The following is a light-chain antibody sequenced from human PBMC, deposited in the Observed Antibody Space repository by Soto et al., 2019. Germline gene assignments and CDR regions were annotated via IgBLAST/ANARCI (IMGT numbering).Light chain of an antibody. Sequence: EVVLTQSPGTLSLSPGERATLSCRASQSVRSNLAWYQQTPGQAPRLLIYGASTRATGIPARFSGSGSGTEFTLTISSLQSEDFAVYYCQQYNNWWTFGQGTKVDIK. V-gene: IGKV3-15*01. CDR1: QSVRSN. CDR3: QQYNNWWT. J-gene: IGKJ1*01. CDR2: GAS.